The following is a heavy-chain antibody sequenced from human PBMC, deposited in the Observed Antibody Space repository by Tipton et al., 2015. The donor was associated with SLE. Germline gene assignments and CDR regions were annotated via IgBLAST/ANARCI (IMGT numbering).Heavy chain of an antibody. J-gene: IGHJ6*02. Sequence: TLSLTCSVSGDSMSSYCWSWIRQSPGKGLEWIGYVYDRGTTNYNPSVMNRVVISLDTSKKQFSLKLGSVTAADTAVYYCARGKGNSSGWGHYYFYGMDVWGQGTTVTVSS. CDR1: GDSMSSYC. CDR2: VYDRGTT. CDR3: ARGKGNSSGWGHYYFYGMDV. D-gene: IGHD6-19*01. V-gene: IGHV4-59*12.